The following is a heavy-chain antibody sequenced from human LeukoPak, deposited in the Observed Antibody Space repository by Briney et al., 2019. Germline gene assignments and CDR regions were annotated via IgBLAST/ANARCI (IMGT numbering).Heavy chain of an antibody. V-gene: IGHV3-11*01. Sequence: LSLTCTVSGGSINNYYMSWIRQAPGKGLEWVSYISSSGSTIYYADSVKGRFTISRDNAKNSLYLQMNSLRAEDTAVYYCAREYSYMDVWGEGTTVTVSS. CDR1: GGSINNYY. J-gene: IGHJ6*03. CDR3: AREYSYMDV. CDR2: ISSSGSTI.